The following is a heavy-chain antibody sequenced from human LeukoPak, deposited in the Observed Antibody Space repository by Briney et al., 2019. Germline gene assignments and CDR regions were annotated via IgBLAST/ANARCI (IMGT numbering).Heavy chain of an antibody. V-gene: IGHV1-18*01. CDR2: ISVYNGYT. Sequence: ASVKVSCKSSDYTFVDYGIIWVRQAPGQGLEWIGWISVYNGYTKYAQKFQGRVALTTDTSTSTAYMDLKSLTSDDTAVYYCARDARAASAAGIFDYWGQGTLVTVSS. CDR3: ARDARAASAAGIFDY. D-gene: IGHD6-13*01. J-gene: IGHJ4*02. CDR1: DYTFVDYG.